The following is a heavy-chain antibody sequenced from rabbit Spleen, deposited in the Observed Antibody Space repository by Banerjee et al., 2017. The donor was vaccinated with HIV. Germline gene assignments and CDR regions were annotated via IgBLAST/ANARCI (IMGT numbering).Heavy chain of an antibody. D-gene: IGHD1-1*01. CDR1: GFSFSTSYY. J-gene: IGHJ6*01. V-gene: IGHV1S40*01. CDR2: IYAGSSGNT. CDR3: ARDTSSSFSSYGMDL. Sequence: QSLEESGGGLVKPGASLTLTCTASGFSFSTSYYMCWVRQAPGKGLEWIVCIYAGSSGNTYYASWAKGRFTISKTSSTTMTLQMTSLTAADTATYFCARDTSSSFSSYGMDLWGQGTLVTVS.